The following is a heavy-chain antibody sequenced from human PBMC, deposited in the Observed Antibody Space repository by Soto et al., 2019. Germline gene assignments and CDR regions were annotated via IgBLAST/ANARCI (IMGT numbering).Heavy chain of an antibody. D-gene: IGHD2-21*02. Sequence: QGQLVQSGAEVKKPGSSVKVSCTASGGTFSNYGINWLRQAPGQGLEWMGGIIPINRTTSYAQKFQGTVTITADESTSTSYLELSRLRSEVTAVYYCARDKVVTAIHYWGQGSLVTVSS. CDR2: IIPINRTT. CDR1: GGTFSNYG. CDR3: ARDKVVTAIHY. J-gene: IGHJ4*02. V-gene: IGHV1-69*01.